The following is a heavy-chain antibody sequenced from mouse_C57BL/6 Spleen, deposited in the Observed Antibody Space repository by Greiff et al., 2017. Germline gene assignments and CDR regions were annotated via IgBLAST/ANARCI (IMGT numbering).Heavy chain of an antibody. CDR2: IYPGDGDT. J-gene: IGHJ4*01. Sequence: QVHVKQSGPELVKPGASVKISCKASGYAFSSSWMNWVKQRPGKGLEWIGRIYPGDGDTNYNRKFKGKATLTADKSSSTAYMQLSSLTSEDSAVYFCARELYDGYYSDYAMDCWGQGTSVTVSS. CDR3: ARELYDGYYSDYAMDC. D-gene: IGHD2-3*01. V-gene: IGHV1-82*01. CDR1: GYAFSSSW.